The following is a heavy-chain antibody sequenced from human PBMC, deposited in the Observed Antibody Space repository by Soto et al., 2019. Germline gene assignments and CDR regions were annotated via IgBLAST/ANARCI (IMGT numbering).Heavy chain of an antibody. D-gene: IGHD5-12*01. Sequence: GGSLRLSCAASGFTFSSYGMHWVRQAPGKGLEWVAVISYDGSNKYYADSVKGRFTISRDNSKNTLYLQMNSLRAEDTAVYYCAKERLVATFDYWGQGTLVTVSS. CDR2: ISYDGSNK. V-gene: IGHV3-30*18. CDR1: GFTFSSYG. CDR3: AKERLVATFDY. J-gene: IGHJ4*02.